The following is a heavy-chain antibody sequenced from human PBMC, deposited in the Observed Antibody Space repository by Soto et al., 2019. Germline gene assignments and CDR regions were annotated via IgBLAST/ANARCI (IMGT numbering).Heavy chain of an antibody. CDR3: ARDGDVNTGFGKDY. V-gene: IGHV3-23*01. J-gene: IGHJ4*02. Sequence: EVELLESGGGLVQPGGSLRLSCKASGFMFNNSAMTWVRQAPGQGLQWVASVSDNGGSRGGTYYADSVKGRFTISRDNSKNTLYLQMTSLSAEDTAMYYCARDGDVNTGFGKDYWGQGTLVTVSS. CDR2: VSDNGGSRGGT. D-gene: IGHD3-16*01. CDR1: GFMFNNSA.